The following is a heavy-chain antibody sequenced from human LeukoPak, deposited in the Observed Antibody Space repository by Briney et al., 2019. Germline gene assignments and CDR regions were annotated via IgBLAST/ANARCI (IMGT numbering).Heavy chain of an antibody. D-gene: IGHD1-26*01. Sequence: GEPPKISCKAFGYRFTSYWIGWVRQRPGKGLEWMGMVYPGDSEIRYNPSFQGQVTISADRSLTIAHLQWSSLKASDTAMYYCARPPSESYHYFDYWGQGTLVTVS. CDR2: VYPGDSEI. V-gene: IGHV5-51*01. CDR3: ARPPSESYHYFDY. J-gene: IGHJ4*02. CDR1: GYRFTSYW.